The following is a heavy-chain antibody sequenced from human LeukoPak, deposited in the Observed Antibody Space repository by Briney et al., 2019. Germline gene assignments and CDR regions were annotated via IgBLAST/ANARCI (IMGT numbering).Heavy chain of an antibody. J-gene: IGHJ4*02. CDR3: ARDLNWETY. Sequence: GGSLRLSCAASGFTFGLYSMTWVRQAPGKGLEWVSLIDSNSNFMNYADSVKGRFTISRDNAKNSLYLRMNSLRAEDTAVYYCARDLNWETYWGQGTLVSVSS. V-gene: IGHV3-21*01. D-gene: IGHD7-27*01. CDR1: GFTFGLYS. CDR2: IDSNSNFM.